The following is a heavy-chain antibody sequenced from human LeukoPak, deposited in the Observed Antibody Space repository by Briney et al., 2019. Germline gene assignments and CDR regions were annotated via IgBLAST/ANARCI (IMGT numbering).Heavy chain of an antibody. J-gene: IGHJ3*02. D-gene: IGHD4-23*01. CDR3: ARNGTSVVTVDAFDI. CDR2: ISSSSCTI. V-gene: IGHV3-48*02. CDR1: GFTFSSYS. Sequence: GGSLRLSCAASGFTFSSYSMNWVRQAPGKGLEWVSFISSSSCTIFYADSVKGRFTISRDNAKNSLYLQMNSLRDEDTAVYYCARNGTSVVTVDAFDIWGQGTMVTVSS.